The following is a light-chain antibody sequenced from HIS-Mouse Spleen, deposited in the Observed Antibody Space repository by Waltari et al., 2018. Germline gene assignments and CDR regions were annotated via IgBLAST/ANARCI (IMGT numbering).Light chain of an antibody. CDR3: YSTDSSGNHRV. CDR1: DLPKKY. J-gene: IGLJ2*01. V-gene: IGLV3-10*01. Sequence: SYELTQPPSGSVSPGQTARITCSGDDLPKKYAYWYQQKSGQAPVLVIYEDSKRPSGIPERFSGSSSGTMATLTISGAQVEDEADYYCYSTDSSGNHRVFGGGTKLTVL. CDR2: EDS.